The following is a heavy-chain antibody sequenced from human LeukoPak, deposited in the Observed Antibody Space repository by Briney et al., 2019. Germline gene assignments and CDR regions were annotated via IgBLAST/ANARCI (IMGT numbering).Heavy chain of an antibody. CDR1: GGSFSGYY. Sequence: SETLSLTCAVYGGSFSGYYWSWIRQPPGKGLEWIGEINHSGSTNYNPSLKSRVTISVDTSKNQFSLKLSSVTAADTAVYYCARVGDYYGSGSYYVRSWYYFDYWGQGTLVTVSS. J-gene: IGHJ4*02. D-gene: IGHD3-10*01. CDR2: INHSGST. V-gene: IGHV4-34*01. CDR3: ARVGDYYGSGSYYVRSWYYFDY.